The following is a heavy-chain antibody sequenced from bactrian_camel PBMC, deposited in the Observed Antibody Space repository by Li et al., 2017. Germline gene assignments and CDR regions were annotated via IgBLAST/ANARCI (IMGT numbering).Heavy chain of an antibody. D-gene: IGHD5*01. J-gene: IGHJ4*01. CDR2: IYSGGVVK. V-gene: IGHV3S26*01. Sequence: VQLVESGGGLVQPGGSLRLSCAASGFTFSSVWMIWVRQVLGKGLEWVSGIYSGGVVKSYADSVKGRFTTSKDNAKNTLYLQMNSLKPEDTAMYYCAADVVLCLYGLGTADRIDYWGQGTQVT. CDR3: AADVVLCLYGLGTADRIDY. CDR1: GFTFSSVW.